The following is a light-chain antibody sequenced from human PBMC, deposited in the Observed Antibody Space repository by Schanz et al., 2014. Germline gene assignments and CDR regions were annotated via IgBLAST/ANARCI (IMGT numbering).Light chain of an antibody. V-gene: IGLV2-23*01. CDR3: CSYAGRTTFYV. J-gene: IGLJ1*01. Sequence: QSALTQPASVSGSPGQSITISCTATTNYGGSYNLVSWYQQSPGKAPQLMIYEGIKRPSGVSDRFSGSKSGNTASLTISGLQAEDEADYFCCSYAGRTTFYVFGTGTKLTVL. CDR2: EGI. CDR1: TNYGGSYNL.